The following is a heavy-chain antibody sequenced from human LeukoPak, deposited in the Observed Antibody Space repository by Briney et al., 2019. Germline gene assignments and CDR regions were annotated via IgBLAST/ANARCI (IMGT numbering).Heavy chain of an antibody. CDR2: IYSGGST. Sequence: GGSLRLSCATSGFTVSSYYMSWVRQAPGKGLEWVSVIYSGGSTSYADSLKGRFTISKDNSKNTMYLQMNSLNAEDTAVYYCAKDEVVPGYYYTDVWGRGTTVTISS. J-gene: IGHJ6*03. D-gene: IGHD2-2*01. CDR3: AKDEVVPGYYYTDV. V-gene: IGHV3-66*01. CDR1: GFTVSSYY.